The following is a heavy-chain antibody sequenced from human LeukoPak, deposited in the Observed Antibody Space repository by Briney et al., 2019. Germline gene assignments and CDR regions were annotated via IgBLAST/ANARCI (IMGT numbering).Heavy chain of an antibody. Sequence: PSETLSLTCTVSGGSISSYYWSWIRQPAGKGLVWIGRIYTSGSTNYNPSLKSRVTMSVDTSKNQFSLELSSVTAADTAVYYCARLDYDFWSGPSWGQGTLVTVSS. V-gene: IGHV4-4*07. J-gene: IGHJ4*02. D-gene: IGHD3-3*01. CDR1: GGSISSYY. CDR3: ARLDYDFWSGPS. CDR2: IYTSGST.